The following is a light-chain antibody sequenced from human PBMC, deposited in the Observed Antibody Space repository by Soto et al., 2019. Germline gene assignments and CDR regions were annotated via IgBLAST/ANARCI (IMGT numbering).Light chain of an antibody. V-gene: IGLV2-8*01. J-gene: IGLJ1*01. Sequence: QSALTQPTSASGSFGQSVTISCTGTSSDVGCYNYVSWYQQHPGKAPKLMIYEVSERPSGVPDRFSGSKSVNTASLTVSGLQADDEADYYCSSYSGTNYHYVFGTGTKLTVL. CDR3: SSYSGTNYHYV. CDR2: EVS. CDR1: SSDVGCYNY.